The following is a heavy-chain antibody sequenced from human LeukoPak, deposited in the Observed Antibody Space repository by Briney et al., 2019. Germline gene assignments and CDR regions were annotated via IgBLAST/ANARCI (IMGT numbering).Heavy chain of an antibody. CDR3: ARVRSSGGVDV. V-gene: IGHV3-7*01. D-gene: IGHD6-19*01. Sequence: DSVEGRFTISRDNAKNSLYLQMNSLRAEDTAVYYCARVRSSGGVDVWGQGTTVIVFS. J-gene: IGHJ6*02.